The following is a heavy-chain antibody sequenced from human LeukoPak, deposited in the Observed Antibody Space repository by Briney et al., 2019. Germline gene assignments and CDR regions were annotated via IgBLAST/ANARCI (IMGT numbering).Heavy chain of an antibody. V-gene: IGHV3-9*01. CDR3: AKDNRRHYTSGPNPDSLH. Sequence: GGSLRLSCAASGFTFSSYSMNWVRQPPGKGLEWVSGISWNSGSIDYADSVKGRFTISRDNAKNSLYLQVNSLRVEDTAFYYCAKDNRRHYTSGPNPDSLHWGQGALVTVSS. J-gene: IGHJ4*02. CDR1: GFTFSSYS. CDR2: ISWNSGSI. D-gene: IGHD6-19*01.